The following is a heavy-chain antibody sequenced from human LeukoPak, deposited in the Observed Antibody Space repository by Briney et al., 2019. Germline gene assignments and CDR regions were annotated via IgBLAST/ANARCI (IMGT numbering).Heavy chain of an antibody. Sequence: ASVKVSCKASGYTFTGYYMHWVRQAPGQGLEWMGWINPNRGGTNYAQRFQGRVTMTRDTSISTAYMELSRLRSDDTAVYYCARRGSPGGFDIWGQGTMVTVSS. CDR3: ARRGSPGGFDI. CDR1: GYTFTGYY. D-gene: IGHD1-26*01. J-gene: IGHJ3*02. CDR2: INPNRGGT. V-gene: IGHV1-2*02.